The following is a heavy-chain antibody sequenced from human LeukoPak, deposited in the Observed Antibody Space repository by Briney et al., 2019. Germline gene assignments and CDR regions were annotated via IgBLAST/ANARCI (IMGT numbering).Heavy chain of an antibody. CDR1: GFTFDDYA. Sequence: GRSLRLSCAASGFTFDDYAMHWVRQAPGKGLEWVSGISWNSGSIVYADSVKGRFTISRDNAKNSLYLQMNILRAEDTALYYCAKGGYYDFWSGYRSYFDYWGQGTLVTVSS. V-gene: IGHV3-9*01. CDR2: ISWNSGSI. CDR3: AKGGYYDFWSGYRSYFDY. D-gene: IGHD3-3*01. J-gene: IGHJ4*02.